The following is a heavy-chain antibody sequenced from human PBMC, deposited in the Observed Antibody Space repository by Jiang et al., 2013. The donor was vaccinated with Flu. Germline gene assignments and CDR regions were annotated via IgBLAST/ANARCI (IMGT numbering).Heavy chain of an antibody. CDR2: FDPEDGET. CDR1: GYTLTDLS. D-gene: IGHD2-8*01. Sequence: SGAEVKKPGASVKVSCKVSGYTLTDLSMHWVRQAPGKGLEWMGGFDPEDGETIYAQRLQGRVTMTEDTSADTAYMELSSLRSEDTAVYYCATVGYCTNGVCPALFYGMDVWGQGTTVTVSS. V-gene: IGHV1-24*01. J-gene: IGHJ6*02. CDR3: ATVGYCTNGVCPALFYGMDV.